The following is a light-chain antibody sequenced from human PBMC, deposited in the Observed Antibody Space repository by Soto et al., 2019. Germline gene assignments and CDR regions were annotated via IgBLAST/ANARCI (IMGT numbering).Light chain of an antibody. CDR2: GNS. Sequence: QSVLTQPPSVSGAPGQRVTISCTGTSSNIGAGYDIHWYQQVPGTAPKLLIYGNSNRPSGVADRFSGSKSGTSASLAITGLQAEDEADYYCQSYDSSRSGPFYVFGAGTKVTVL. J-gene: IGLJ1*01. CDR3: QSYDSSRSGPFYV. CDR1: SSNIGAGYD. V-gene: IGLV1-40*01.